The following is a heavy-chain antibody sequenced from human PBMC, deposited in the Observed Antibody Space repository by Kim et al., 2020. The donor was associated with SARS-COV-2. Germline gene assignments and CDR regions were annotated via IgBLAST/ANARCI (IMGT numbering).Heavy chain of an antibody. Sequence: GGSLRLSCVASGFTFDDYTMHWVRQAPGKGLEWVALITWDGHGTHYANSVKGRFTISRDNSANSLFLQMNSLRTEDTALYYCAKDLDFDSWGQGTLVTVS. J-gene: IGHJ4*02. CDR3: AKDLDFDS. CDR2: ITWDGHGT. CDR1: GFTFDDYT. D-gene: IGHD2-2*03. V-gene: IGHV3-43*01.